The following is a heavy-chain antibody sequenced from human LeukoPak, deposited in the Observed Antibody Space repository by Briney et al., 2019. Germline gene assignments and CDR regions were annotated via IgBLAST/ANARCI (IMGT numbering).Heavy chain of an antibody. V-gene: IGHV4-38-2*01. CDR3: ARAYSSSWYWNWFDP. Sequence: SETLSLTCAVSGYSISSGYYWGWIRQPPGKGLEWIGNIYPTGSTYYNPSLKSRVTISVDTSKNQFSLKVSSVSAADTAVYYCARAYSSSWYWNWFDPWGQGTLVTVSS. J-gene: IGHJ5*02. D-gene: IGHD6-13*01. CDR1: GYSISSGYY. CDR2: IYPTGST.